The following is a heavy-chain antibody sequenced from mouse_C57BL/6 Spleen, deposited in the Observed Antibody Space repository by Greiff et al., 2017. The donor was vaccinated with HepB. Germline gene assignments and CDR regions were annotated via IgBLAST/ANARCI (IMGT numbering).Heavy chain of an antibody. CDR1: GFTFSSYA. J-gene: IGHJ4*01. V-gene: IGHV5-4*03. D-gene: IGHD3-3*01. CDR3: ARVRDPYAMDY. Sequence: EVKLQESGGGLVKPGGSLKLSCAASGFTFSSYAMSWVRQTPEKRLEWVATISDGGSYTYYPDNVKGRFTISRDNAKNNLYLQMSHLKSEDTAMYYCARVRDPYAMDYWGQGTSVTVSS. CDR2: ISDGGSYT.